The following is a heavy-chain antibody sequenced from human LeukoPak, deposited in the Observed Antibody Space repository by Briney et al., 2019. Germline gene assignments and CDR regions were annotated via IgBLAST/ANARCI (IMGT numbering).Heavy chain of an antibody. Sequence: SETLSLTCTVSGDSISSYYWSWIRQPAGKGLEWIGRIYTSGSTNYNPSLKSRVTISVDTSKNQFSLKLSSVTAADTAVYYCARGLRYYDYVWGSYRYGDYFDYWGQGTLVTVSS. D-gene: IGHD3-16*02. CDR3: ARGLRYYDYVWGSYRYGDYFDY. V-gene: IGHV4-4*07. CDR1: GDSISSYY. CDR2: IYTSGST. J-gene: IGHJ4*02.